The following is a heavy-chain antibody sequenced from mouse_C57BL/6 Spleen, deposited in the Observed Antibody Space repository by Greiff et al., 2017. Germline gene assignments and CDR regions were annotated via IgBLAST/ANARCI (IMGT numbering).Heavy chain of an antibody. D-gene: IGHD2-4*01. Sequence: QVQLQQPGAELVKPGASVKLSCAASGYTFTSYWMHWVRQRPGQGLEWIGMINPNSGSTNYDEKFKSKSTLTVDKSSSTAYMQLSSLTSEDSAVYYCANDYDENWFAYWGQGTLVTVSA. V-gene: IGHV1-64*01. CDR2: INPNSGST. J-gene: IGHJ3*01. CDR3: ANDYDENWFAY. CDR1: GYTFTSYW.